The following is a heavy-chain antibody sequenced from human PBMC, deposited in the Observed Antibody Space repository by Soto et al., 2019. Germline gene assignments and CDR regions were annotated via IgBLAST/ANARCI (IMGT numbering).Heavy chain of an antibody. V-gene: IGHV4-39*01. CDR1: GGSISSSSYY. Sequence: QLQLQESGPGLVKPSEALSLTCSVSGGSISSSSYYWGWIRQPPGKGLEWIGSIYYSGSTYYNPSLKSLVTISIDKSKNQFSLKLSSLTAADTAVYYCARLEGLATITYYFGFWGQGTLVTVSS. J-gene: IGHJ4*02. CDR3: ARLEGLATITYYFGF. D-gene: IGHD3-9*01. CDR2: IYYSGST.